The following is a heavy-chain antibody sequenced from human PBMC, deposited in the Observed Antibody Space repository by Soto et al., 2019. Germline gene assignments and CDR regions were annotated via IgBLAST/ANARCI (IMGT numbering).Heavy chain of an antibody. J-gene: IGHJ6*02. V-gene: IGHV3-53*01. Sequence: GGSLRLSCAASGFTVGSNYMSWVRQAPGKGLEWVSVIYSEGTPYYADSVKGRFTISRENSNNTLYLHMNNLRAEDTAVYYCARSTYYDILTGSYYYYAMDVWGQGTTVTSP. D-gene: IGHD3-9*01. CDR1: GFTVGSNY. CDR2: IYSEGTP. CDR3: ARSTYYDILTGSYYYYAMDV.